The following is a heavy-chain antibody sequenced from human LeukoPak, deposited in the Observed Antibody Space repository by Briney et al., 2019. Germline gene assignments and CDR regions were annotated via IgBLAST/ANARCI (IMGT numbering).Heavy chain of an antibody. CDR2: ISYDGSNK. J-gene: IGHJ3*02. D-gene: IGHD3-10*01. CDR3: ARDFGPVAFDI. CDR1: GFTFKNYA. Sequence: PGGSLRLSCAASGFTFKNYAMHWVRQAPGKGLEWVALISYDGSNKYDADSVKGRFTISRDNSKNTLYLQMNSLRGEDTAVYYCARDFGPVAFDIWGQGTMVCVSS. V-gene: IGHV3-30-3*01.